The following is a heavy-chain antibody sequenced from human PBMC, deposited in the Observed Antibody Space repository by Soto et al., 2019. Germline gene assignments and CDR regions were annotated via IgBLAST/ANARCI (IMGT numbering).Heavy chain of an antibody. CDR2: MTGSGGDI. J-gene: IGHJ4*02. CDR1: GFNFSIYA. V-gene: IGHV3-23*01. CDR3: EKDAVYGDGLWLAAN. D-gene: IGHD2-21*02. Sequence: GFLRLSGEASGFNFSIYAMLWVRQSPGKGQEWVAGMTGSGGDIRYADSVKGRFTISKDNSKNTLYLQMNRLRAEDTAMYYCEKDAVYGDGLWLAANWGQGTLVTVSS.